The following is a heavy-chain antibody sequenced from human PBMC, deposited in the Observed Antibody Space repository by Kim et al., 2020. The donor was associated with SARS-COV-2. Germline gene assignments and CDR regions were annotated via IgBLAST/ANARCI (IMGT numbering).Heavy chain of an antibody. V-gene: IGHV1-69*13. CDR1: GGTFSSYA. CDR3: AGLPVLNAYDAPGAFDI. D-gene: IGHD3-16*01. CDR2: IIPIFGTA. Sequence: SVKVSCKASGGTFSSYAISWVRQAPGQGLEWMGGIIPIFGTANYAQKFQGGVTITADESTSTAYMELSSLRSEDTAVYYCAGLPVLNAYDAPGAFDIWGQGTMVTVSS. J-gene: IGHJ3*02.